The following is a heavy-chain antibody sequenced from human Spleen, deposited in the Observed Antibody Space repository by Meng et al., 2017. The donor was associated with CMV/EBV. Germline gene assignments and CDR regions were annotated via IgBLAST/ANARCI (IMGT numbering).Heavy chain of an antibody. Sequence: SETLSLSCTVSGGSISSSSYYWGWIRQPPGKGLEWIGRIYYSGSTNYKPSLKSRVTISVDTSKNQFSLNLSSVTAADTAVYYCARGDYSGSYPGLCYFDYWGQGTLVTVSS. CDR2: IYYSGST. D-gene: IGHD1-26*01. J-gene: IGHJ4*02. CDR1: GGSISSSSYY. CDR3: ARGDYSGSYPGLCYFDY. V-gene: IGHV4-39*07.